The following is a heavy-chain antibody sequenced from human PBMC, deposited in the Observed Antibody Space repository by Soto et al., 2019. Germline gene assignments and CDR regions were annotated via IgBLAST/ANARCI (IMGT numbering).Heavy chain of an antibody. CDR1: GYTFTNYD. V-gene: IGHV1-8*01. CDR3: ASPNPQRGSGFLFDY. D-gene: IGHD2-21*01. Sequence: ASVKVSCKASGYTFTNYDINWVRQATGQGFEYMGWMNANSGNTDYVKKFQGRVTMTRDTSTSTAYMELSSLRSEDTAVYYCASPNPQRGSGFLFDYWGQGTLVTVSS. J-gene: IGHJ4*02. CDR2: MNANSGNT.